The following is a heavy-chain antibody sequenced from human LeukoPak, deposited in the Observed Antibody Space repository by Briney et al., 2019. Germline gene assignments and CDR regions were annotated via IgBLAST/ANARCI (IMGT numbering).Heavy chain of an antibody. CDR3: ARASYDYVWGSYRPQFFAY. CDR1: GGSVSSGSYY. J-gene: IGHJ4*02. V-gene: IGHV4-61*01. D-gene: IGHD3-16*02. Sequence: PSETLSLTCTVSGGSVSSGSYYWSWIRQPPGKGLEWIGYIYYSGSTNYNPSLKSRVTISVDTSKNQFSLKLSSVTAADTAVYYCARASYDYVWGSYRPQFFAYWGQGTLVTVYS. CDR2: IYYSGST.